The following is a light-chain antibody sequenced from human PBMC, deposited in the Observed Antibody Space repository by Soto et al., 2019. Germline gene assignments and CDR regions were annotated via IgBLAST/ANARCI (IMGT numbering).Light chain of an antibody. CDR1: QSVSSY. Sequence: EIVLTQSPATLSLSPGERATVSCRASQSVSSYLAWYQQKPGQAPRLLIYDASNRAPGIPARFSGSGSGTDFTLTISSLEPEDFAVYYCQQRSNWPITFGQGTRLEI. V-gene: IGKV3-11*01. CDR3: QQRSNWPIT. CDR2: DAS. J-gene: IGKJ5*01.